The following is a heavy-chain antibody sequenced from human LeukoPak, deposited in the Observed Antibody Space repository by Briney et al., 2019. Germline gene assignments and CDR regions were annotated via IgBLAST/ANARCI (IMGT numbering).Heavy chain of an antibody. CDR2: IYTSGST. V-gene: IGHV4-4*07. Sequence: SETLSLTCTVSGGSISSHYWSWIRQPAGKGLEWIGRIYTSGSTNYNPSLKSRVTMSVDTSKNQFSLKLTSMTAADTAVYYCAREVNSSTWRPLDFWGQGTLVTVSS. CDR1: GGSISSHY. J-gene: IGHJ4*02. CDR3: AREVNSSTWRPLDF. D-gene: IGHD6-13*01.